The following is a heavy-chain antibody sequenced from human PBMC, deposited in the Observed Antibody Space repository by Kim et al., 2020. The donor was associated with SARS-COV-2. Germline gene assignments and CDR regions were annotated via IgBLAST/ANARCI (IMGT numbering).Heavy chain of an antibody. D-gene: IGHD3-22*01. Sequence: SETLSLTCTVSGGSISSSSYYWGWIRQPPGKGLEWIGSIYYSGSTYYNPSLKSRVTISVDTSKNQFSLKLSSVTAADTAVYYCARDDGGGYYYDSSGYYYVNPFDYWGQGTLVTVSS. V-gene: IGHV4-39*07. J-gene: IGHJ4*02. CDR1: GGSISSSSYY. CDR3: ARDDGGGYYYDSSGYYYVNPFDY. CDR2: IYYSGST.